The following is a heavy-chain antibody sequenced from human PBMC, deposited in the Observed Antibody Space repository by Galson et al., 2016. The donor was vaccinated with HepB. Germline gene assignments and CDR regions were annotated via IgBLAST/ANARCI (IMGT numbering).Heavy chain of an antibody. CDR1: GGSLSSSSSY. D-gene: IGHD6-19*01. V-gene: IGHV4-39*01. Sequence: SETLSLTCTVSGGSLSSSSSYWGWIRQSPGKGLQWIGSIYFSGSTYYNPSLKSRVTLSVDTSKNQFSLKLTSATAADTAIYFCARHPGPRIALAATHFDYWGQGTRVAVSS. J-gene: IGHJ4*02. CDR3: ARHPGPRIALAATHFDY. CDR2: IYFSGST.